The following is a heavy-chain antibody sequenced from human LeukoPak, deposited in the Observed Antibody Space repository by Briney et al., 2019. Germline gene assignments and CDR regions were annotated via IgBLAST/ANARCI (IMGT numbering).Heavy chain of an antibody. Sequence: GGSLRLSCAASGFTFDDYGMSWIRQAPGKGREWGSGINWNGGSTGYADSVKGRFTISRDNAKNSLYLQMNSLRAEDTALYHCARGRGTTVSLSFDPWGQGTLVTVSS. V-gene: IGHV3-20*01. D-gene: IGHD4-11*01. CDR2: INWNGGST. CDR1: GFTFDDYG. CDR3: ARGRGTTVSLSFDP. J-gene: IGHJ5*02.